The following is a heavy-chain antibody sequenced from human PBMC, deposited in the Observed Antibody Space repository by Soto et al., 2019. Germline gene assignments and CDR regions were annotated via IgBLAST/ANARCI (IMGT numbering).Heavy chain of an antibody. J-gene: IGHJ6*02. CDR2: IYHSGST. Sequence: SETLSLTCAVSGGSISSSNWWSWVRQPPGKGLEWIGEIYHSGSTNYNPSLKSRVTISVDKSKNQFSLKLSSVTAADTAVYYCARGTRSSYYYYGMDVWGQGTTVTVSS. D-gene: IGHD1-1*01. V-gene: IGHV4-4*02. CDR3: ARGTRSSYYYYGMDV. CDR1: GGSISSSNW.